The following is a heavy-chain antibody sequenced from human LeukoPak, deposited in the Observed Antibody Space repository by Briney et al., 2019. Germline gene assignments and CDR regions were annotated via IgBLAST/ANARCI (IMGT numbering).Heavy chain of an antibody. V-gene: IGHV4-59*08. CDR1: GGSISSYY. Sequence: SETLSLTCTVSGGSISSYYWSWIRQPPGKGLEWIGYIYYSGSTNYNPSLKSRVTISVDTSKNQFSLKLSSVTAADTAVYYCARLRFGELSYDYWGQGTLVTVSS. D-gene: IGHD3-10*01. CDR3: ARLRFGELSYDY. J-gene: IGHJ4*02. CDR2: IYYSGST.